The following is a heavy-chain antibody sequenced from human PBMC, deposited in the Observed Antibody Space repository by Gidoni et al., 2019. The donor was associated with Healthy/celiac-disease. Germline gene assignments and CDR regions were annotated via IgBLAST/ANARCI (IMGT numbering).Heavy chain of an antibody. CDR1: GFTFGAHA. J-gene: IGHJ5*02. V-gene: IGHV3-49*04. CDR3: TRDRTLGYSYGYGSWFDP. D-gene: IGHD5-18*01. CDR2: IRSKAYGGTT. Sequence: EVQLVESGGGLVQPGRSLRLSCTASGFTFGAHAMSWVRQATGKGVEWVGFIRSKAYGGTTEYAASVKGRFTISRDDSKSIAYLQMNSLKTEDTAVYYCTRDRTLGYSYGYGSWFDPWGQGTLVTVSS.